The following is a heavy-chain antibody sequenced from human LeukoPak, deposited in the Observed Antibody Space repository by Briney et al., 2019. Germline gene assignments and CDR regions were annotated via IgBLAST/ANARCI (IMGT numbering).Heavy chain of an antibody. D-gene: IGHD2-21*02. CDR3: ARWRTAKTAFDY. V-gene: IGHV4-59*08. CDR1: GGSISSYY. CDR2: IFYSGST. Sequence: PSETLSLTCTVSGGSISSYYWSWIRQPPGKGLEWIGYIFYSGSTNYNPSLKSRVTISVDTSKNQFSLKVSSVTAADTAVYYCARWRTAKTAFDYWGQGTLVTVSS. J-gene: IGHJ4*02.